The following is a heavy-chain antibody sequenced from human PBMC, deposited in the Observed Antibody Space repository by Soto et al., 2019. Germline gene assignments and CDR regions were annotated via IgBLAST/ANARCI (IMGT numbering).Heavy chain of an antibody. CDR3: ARAGTTWGYSGYDGVDY. CDR1: GYTFTSYA. CDR2: INAGNGNT. Sequence: QVQLVQSGAEVKKPGASVKVSCKASGYTFTSYAMHWVRQAPGQRLEWMGWINAGNGNTKYPQKFQGRVTITRDTSASTAYMELSSLRSEDTAVYYCARAGTTWGYSGYDGVDYWGQGTLVTVSS. D-gene: IGHD5-12*01. V-gene: IGHV1-3*01. J-gene: IGHJ4*02.